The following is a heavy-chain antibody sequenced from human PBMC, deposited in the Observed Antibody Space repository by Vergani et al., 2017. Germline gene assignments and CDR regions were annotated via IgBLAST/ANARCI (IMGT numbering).Heavy chain of an antibody. CDR2: INHSGDST. V-gene: IGHV1-46*01. CDR1: GGTFSSLI. D-gene: IGHD2-2*02. Sequence: QVQLVQSGPKVKKPGSPVKVSCKVFGGTFSSLITAWVQQAPGQGIEWMGIINHSGDSTNYAKNFQDRVTMTRDTSTSTVFMELSSLRSEDTAVYYCARGCGSTSCYKRGEDWFDPWGQGTLVTVSS. J-gene: IGHJ5*02. CDR3: ARGCGSTSCYKRGEDWFDP.